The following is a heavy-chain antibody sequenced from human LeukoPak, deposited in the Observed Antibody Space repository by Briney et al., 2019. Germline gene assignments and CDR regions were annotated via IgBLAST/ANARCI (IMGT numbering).Heavy chain of an antibody. CDR2: IFTSGIISGNT. CDR3: ARDRYYYDTSGYYSAFET. J-gene: IGHJ3*02. V-gene: IGHV4-4*07. Sequence: LSETLSLTCTVSGGSISSYYWSWIRQPAGKGLEWIGRIFTSGIISGNTNYNPSLERRVTMSVDASKNQFSLRLTSVTAADTAIYYCARDRYYYDTSGYYSAFETWGQGTMVTVSS. CDR1: GGSISSYY. D-gene: IGHD3-22*01.